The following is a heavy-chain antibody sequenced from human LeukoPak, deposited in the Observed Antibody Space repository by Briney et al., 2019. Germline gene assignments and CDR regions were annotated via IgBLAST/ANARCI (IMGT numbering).Heavy chain of an antibody. Sequence: GGSLRLSCAASGFTLDDYATHWVRQAPGKGLEWVSGISWNSGSIGYADSVKGRFTISRDNAKNSLYLQMNSLRAEDMALYYCAKCKDGSGYYYFDYWGQGTLVTVSS. V-gene: IGHV3-9*03. CDR2: ISWNSGSI. CDR3: AKCKDGSGYYYFDY. J-gene: IGHJ4*02. CDR1: GFTLDDYA. D-gene: IGHD3-22*01.